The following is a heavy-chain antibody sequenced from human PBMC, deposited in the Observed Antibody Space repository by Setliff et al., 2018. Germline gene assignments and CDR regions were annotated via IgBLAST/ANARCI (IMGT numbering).Heavy chain of an antibody. Sequence: ASVKVSCKASGYNFAESIVSWVRQAPGQGLEWMGWISAYNGHTYSAQKFQARVTLTTDTSTNMAYMELRGLRSDDTAVYYCARVERSGYDYRLGYWGQGTLVTVSS. CDR1: GYNFAESI. V-gene: IGHV1-18*01. CDR2: ISAYNGHT. J-gene: IGHJ4*02. D-gene: IGHD5-12*01. CDR3: ARVERSGYDYRLGY.